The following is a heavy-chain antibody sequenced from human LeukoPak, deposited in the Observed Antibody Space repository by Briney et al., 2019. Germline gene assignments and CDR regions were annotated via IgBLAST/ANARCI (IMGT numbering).Heavy chain of an antibody. D-gene: IGHD4/OR15-4a*01. J-gene: IGHJ4*02. CDR2: LSGSGTNT. Sequence: PGGSLRLSCAASGFTFSTFPMSWVRQAPGKGLDWVSTLSGSGTNTYYADSVKGRFTISRDNSENTLYLQMNSLRADDTAVYYCAKDTGLVLSTVAPFDNWGQGTLVTVSS. CDR3: AKDTGLVLSTVAPFDN. CDR1: GFTFSTFP. V-gene: IGHV3-23*01.